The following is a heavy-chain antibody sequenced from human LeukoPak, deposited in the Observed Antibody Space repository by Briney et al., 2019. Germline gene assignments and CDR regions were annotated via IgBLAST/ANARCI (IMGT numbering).Heavy chain of an antibody. D-gene: IGHD3-22*01. Sequence: GGSLRLSCAASGFSFSNYYMSWVRQAPGKGLEWVALISPGGSEGYYLDSVKGRFTISRDNAKNSVYLQMGSLGADDTAMYFCTRDLAVVPGPRMDVWGQGTTVTVSS. CDR2: ISPGGSEG. J-gene: IGHJ6*02. V-gene: IGHV3-7*03. CDR3: TRDLAVVPGPRMDV. CDR1: GFSFSNYY.